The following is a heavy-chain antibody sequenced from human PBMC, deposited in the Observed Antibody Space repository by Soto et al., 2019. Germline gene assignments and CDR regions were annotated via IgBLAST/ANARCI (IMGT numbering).Heavy chain of an antibody. Sequence: QLQLQESGPGLVKPSETLSLTCTVSGGSISSSSYYWGWIRQPPGKGLEWIGSIYYSGSTYYNPSQKRRDTISVDTSKNQVPLRLSSVTAAEKAVYYYAGRGGAAAVSWGQGTLVTVSS. D-gene: IGHD6-13*01. CDR1: GGSISSSSYY. CDR2: IYYSGST. V-gene: IGHV4-39*01. CDR3: AGRGGAAAVS. J-gene: IGHJ4*02.